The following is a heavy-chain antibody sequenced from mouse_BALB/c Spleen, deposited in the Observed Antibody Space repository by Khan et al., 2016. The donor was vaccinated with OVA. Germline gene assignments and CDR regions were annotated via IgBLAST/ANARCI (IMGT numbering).Heavy chain of an antibody. CDR1: GYSFTGYF. D-gene: IGHD2-10*02. CDR3: ASEEYGNSYYFDY. Sequence: VQLQQSGPELVKPGASVKISCKASGYSFTGYFMNWVMQSHGKSLEWIGRINPYNGDTFYNQKFKGKATLTVDKSSSTAHMELRSLASEDSAVYSCASEEYGNSYYFDYWGQGTTLTVSS. J-gene: IGHJ2*01. V-gene: IGHV1-20*02. CDR2: INPYNGDT.